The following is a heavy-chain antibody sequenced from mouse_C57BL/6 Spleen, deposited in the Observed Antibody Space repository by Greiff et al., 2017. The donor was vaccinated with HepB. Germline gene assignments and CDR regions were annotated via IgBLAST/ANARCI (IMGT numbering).Heavy chain of an antibody. CDR3: TREGYDDYDERFAY. V-gene: IGHV1-15*01. Sequence: QVQLQQSGAELVRPGASVTLSCKASGYTFTDYEMHWVKQTPVHGLEWIGAIDPETGGTAYNQKFKGKAILTADKSSSTAYMELRSLTSEDSAVYYCTREGYDDYDERFAYWGQGTLVTVSA. J-gene: IGHJ3*01. CDR2: IDPETGGT. CDR1: GYTFTDYE. D-gene: IGHD2-4*01.